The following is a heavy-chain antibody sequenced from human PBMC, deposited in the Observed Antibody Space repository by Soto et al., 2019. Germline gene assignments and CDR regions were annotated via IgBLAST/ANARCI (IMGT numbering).Heavy chain of an antibody. CDR1: GFTFSNAW. Sequence: EVQLVESGGGLVKPGGSLRLSCAASGFTFSNAWMSWVRQAPGKGLEWVGRIKSKTDGGTTDYAAPVKGRFTISRDDSKNTLYLQMNSLKTEDTAVYYCTTNQLLRYFDWLLLPDYWGQGTLVTVSS. CDR2: IKSKTDGGTT. D-gene: IGHD3-9*01. CDR3: TTNQLLRYFDWLLLPDY. V-gene: IGHV3-15*01. J-gene: IGHJ4*02.